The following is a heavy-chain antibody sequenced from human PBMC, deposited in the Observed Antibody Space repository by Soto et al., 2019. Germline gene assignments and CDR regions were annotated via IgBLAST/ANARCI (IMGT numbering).Heavy chain of an antibody. CDR2: IYYSGST. CDR3: ARGSIYDFWSSLSPAYYYYGMDV. D-gene: IGHD3-3*01. J-gene: IGHJ6*02. Sequence: SETLSLTCTVSGGSISSYYWSWIRQPPGKGLEWIGYIYYSGSTNYNPSLKSRVTISVDTSKNQFSLKLSSVTAADTAVYYCARGSIYDFWSSLSPAYYYYGMDVWGQGTTVTVSS. CDR1: GGSISSYY. V-gene: IGHV4-59*01.